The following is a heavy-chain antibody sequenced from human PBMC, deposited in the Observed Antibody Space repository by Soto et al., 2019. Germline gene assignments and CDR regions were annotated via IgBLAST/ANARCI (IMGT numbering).Heavy chain of an antibody. CDR1: GYTFTSYG. CDR3: ARVYWSSSWYPGWFDP. V-gene: IGHV1-18*04. CDR2: ISAYNGNT. D-gene: IGHD6-13*01. J-gene: IGHJ5*02. Sequence: ASVKVSCKASGYTFTSYGISWVRQAPGQGLEWMGWISAYNGNTNYAQKLQGRVTMTTDTSTSTAYMELRSLRSDDTAVYYCARVYWSSSWYPGWFDPWGQGTLVTVSS.